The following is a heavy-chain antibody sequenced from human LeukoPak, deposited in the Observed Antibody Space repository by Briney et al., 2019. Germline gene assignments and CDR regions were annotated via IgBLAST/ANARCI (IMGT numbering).Heavy chain of an antibody. V-gene: IGHV4-39*07. CDR3: ARGDSWFDP. J-gene: IGHJ5*02. CDR2: IYYSGST. Sequence: PSETLSLTCIVSGGSISSSSYYWGWIRQPPGKGLEWIGSIYYSGSTYYNPSLKSRVTISVDTSKNQFSLKLSSVTAADTAVYYCARGDSWFDPWGQGTLVTVSS. CDR1: GGSISSSSYY.